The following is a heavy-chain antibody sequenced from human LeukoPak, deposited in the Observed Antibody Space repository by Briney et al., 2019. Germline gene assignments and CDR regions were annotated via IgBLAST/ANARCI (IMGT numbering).Heavy chain of an antibody. D-gene: IGHD3-10*01. CDR1: GGTFSSYA. J-gene: IGHJ5*02. CDR3: ARGRVTMVRGVIRTRWFDP. V-gene: IGHV1-8*02. CDR2: MNPNSGNT. Sequence: ASVKVSCKASGGTFSSYAISWVRQATGQGLEWMGWMNPNSGNTGYAQKFQGGVTMTRNTSISTAYMELSSLRSEDTAVYYCARGRVTMVRGVIRTRWFDPWGQGTLVTVSS.